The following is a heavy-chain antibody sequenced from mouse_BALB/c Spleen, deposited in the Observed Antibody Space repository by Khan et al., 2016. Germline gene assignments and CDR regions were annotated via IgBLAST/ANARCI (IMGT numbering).Heavy chain of an antibody. CDR3: ASGYDLAWFAY. J-gene: IGHJ3*01. CDR2: IDPYNGGT. D-gene: IGHD2-2*01. V-gene: IGHV1S135*01. Sequence: VQLQQPGPELVKPGASVKVFCKASGYAFTSYNMYWVKQSHGKSLEWIGYIDPYNGGTSYNQKFKGKATLTVDKSYSTAYMHLNSLTSEDSAVYYCASGYDLAWFAYWVQGTLVTVSS. CDR1: GYAFTSYN.